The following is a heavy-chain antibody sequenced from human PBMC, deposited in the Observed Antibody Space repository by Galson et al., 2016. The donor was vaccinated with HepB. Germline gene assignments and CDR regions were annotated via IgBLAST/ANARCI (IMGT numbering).Heavy chain of an antibody. J-gene: IGHJ4*01. CDR3: ARRVAVAGIYYFDY. CDR1: GGSISSGGYY. D-gene: IGHD6-19*01. V-gene: IGHV4-31*03. CDR2: IYHSGIT. Sequence: TLSLTCTVSGGSISSGGYYWSWIRQHPGKGLEWIGYIYHSGITYYNPSLTSRVTISVDTSKNQFSLKLSSVTAADTAVYYCARRVAVAGIYYFDYWGRGTLVTVSS.